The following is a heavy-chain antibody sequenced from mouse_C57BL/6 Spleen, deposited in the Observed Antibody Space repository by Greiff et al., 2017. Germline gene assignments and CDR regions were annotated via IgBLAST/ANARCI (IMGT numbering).Heavy chain of an antibody. Sequence: QVQLKESGPGLVQPSQSLSITCTVSGFSLTSYGVHWVRQSPGKGLEWLGVIWRGGSTDYNAAFMSRLSITKDNSKSQVFFKMNSLQADDTAIYXCAKTGGSSPWYFDVWGTGTTVTVSS. CDR1: GFSLTSYG. J-gene: IGHJ1*03. D-gene: IGHD1-1*01. V-gene: IGHV2-5*01. CDR2: IWRGGST. CDR3: AKTGGSSPWYFDV.